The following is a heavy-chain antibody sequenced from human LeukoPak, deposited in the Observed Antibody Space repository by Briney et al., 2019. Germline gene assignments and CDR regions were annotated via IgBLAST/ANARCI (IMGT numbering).Heavy chain of an antibody. CDR3: ARARNYYDSSGFNLDFDF. J-gene: IGHJ4*02. V-gene: IGHV1-2*02. D-gene: IGHD3-22*01. CDR1: GYTFTSYG. Sequence: ASVKVSCKASGYTFTSYGISWVRQAPGQGLEWMGWINLNSGGTNYAQKFQGRVTMTRDTSISTAYMELSRLKSDDTAVYYCARARNYYDSSGFNLDFDFWGQGTLVTVSS. CDR2: INLNSGGT.